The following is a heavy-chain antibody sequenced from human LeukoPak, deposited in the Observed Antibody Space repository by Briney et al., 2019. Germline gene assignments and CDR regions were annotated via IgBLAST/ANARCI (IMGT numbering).Heavy chain of an antibody. V-gene: IGHV3-48*03. D-gene: IGHD6-19*01. J-gene: IGHJ4*02. CDR2: ISYSGSGSNK. CDR1: GFPFSSYE. Sequence: GGSLRLSCAASGFPFSSYEMHWVRQAPGKGLEWVSYISYSGSGSNKYYADSVRGRFTISRDNAKNSLYLQMNSLRAEDTAVYYCARGGWSPDIDYWGQGTLVTVSS. CDR3: ARGGWSPDIDY.